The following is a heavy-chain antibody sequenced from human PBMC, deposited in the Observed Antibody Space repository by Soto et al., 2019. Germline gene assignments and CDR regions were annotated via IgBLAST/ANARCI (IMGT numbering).Heavy chain of an antibody. CDR1: GGSFSGYY. J-gene: IGHJ5*02. V-gene: IGHV4-34*01. D-gene: IGHD2-2*01. Sequence: QVQLQQWGAGLLKPSETLSLTCAVYGGSFSGYYWSWIRQPPGKGLEWIGEINHSGSTNYNPSLKSRVTISVDTSKNQFSLKLSSVTAADTAVYYCARVGWGCSSTSCYAREWRKYNWFDPWGQGTLVTVSS. CDR2: INHSGST. CDR3: ARVGWGCSSTSCYAREWRKYNWFDP.